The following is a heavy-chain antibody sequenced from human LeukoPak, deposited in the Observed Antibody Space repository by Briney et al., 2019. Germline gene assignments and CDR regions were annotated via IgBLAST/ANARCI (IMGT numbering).Heavy chain of an antibody. D-gene: IGHD4-17*01. V-gene: IGHV4-31*03. CDR1: GGSISSGGYY. CDR3: ARVTTWAGGDDY. J-gene: IGHJ4*02. CDR2: IYYSGST. Sequence: VKPSQTLSLTCTVSGGSISSGGYYWSWIRQHPGKGLEWIGDIYYSGSTYYNPSLKSRVTISVDTSKNQFSLKLSSVTAADTAVYYCARVTTWAGGDDYWGQGTLVTVSS.